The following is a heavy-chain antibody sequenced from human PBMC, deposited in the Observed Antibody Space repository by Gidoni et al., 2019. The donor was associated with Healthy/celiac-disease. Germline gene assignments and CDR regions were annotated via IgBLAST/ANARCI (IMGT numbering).Heavy chain of an antibody. J-gene: IGHJ4*02. CDR3: ASRGQGADFDY. CDR2: INHSGST. Sequence: QVQLQQWGAGLLKPSETLSLTCAVYGGSFSGYYWSWIRQPPGKGLEWIGEINHSGSTNYTPSLKSRVTISVDTSKNQFSLKLSSVTAADTAVYYCASRGQGADFDYWGQGTLVTVSS. V-gene: IGHV4-34*01. D-gene: IGHD3-16*01. CDR1: GGSFSGYY.